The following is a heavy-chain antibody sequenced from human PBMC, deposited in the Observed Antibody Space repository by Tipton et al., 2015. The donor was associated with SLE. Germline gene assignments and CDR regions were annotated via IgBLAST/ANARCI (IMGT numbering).Heavy chain of an antibody. CDR3: ARRRGSSWYEDYFDY. D-gene: IGHD6-13*01. CDR2: INYSGST. J-gene: IGHJ4*02. Sequence: TLSLTCTVSGGSISIHYWSWIRRPPGKALEWIAYINYSGSTNYNPTPKRRVTMSVDTSKNQFSLKLSSVTAADTAVYYCARRRGSSWYEDYFDYWGQGTLVTVSS. CDR1: GGSISIHY. V-gene: IGHV4-59*11.